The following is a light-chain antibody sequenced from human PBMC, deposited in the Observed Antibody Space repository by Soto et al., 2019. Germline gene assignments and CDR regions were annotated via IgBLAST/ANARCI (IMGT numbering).Light chain of an antibody. CDR1: QRVGSN. J-gene: IGKJ1*01. Sequence: EIVMTQSPATLSVSPGARVTLSCRASQRVGSNLAWYQQKPGQAPGLLIYGASTRATGIPARFSGSWSGTDFTLTISSLQSEDFAVYFCQHYNSLPPPWTFGQGTKVEVK. CDR2: GAS. V-gene: IGKV3-15*01. CDR3: QHYNSLPPPWT.